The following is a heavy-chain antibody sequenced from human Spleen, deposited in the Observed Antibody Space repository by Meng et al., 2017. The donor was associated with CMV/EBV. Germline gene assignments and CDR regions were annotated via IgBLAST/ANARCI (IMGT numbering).Heavy chain of an antibody. D-gene: IGHD2-2*01. CDR2: IYYSGST. J-gene: IGHJ4*02. CDR1: GGSISSYY. CDR3: TRADTYATLDS. V-gene: IGHV4-59*01. Sequence: GSLSLTCTVSGGSISSYYWSWIRQPPGKGLEWIGYIYYSGSTNYNPSLKSRVTISVDTSKNQFSLKLSSVTAADTAIYFCTRADTYATLDSWGQGTLVTVSS.